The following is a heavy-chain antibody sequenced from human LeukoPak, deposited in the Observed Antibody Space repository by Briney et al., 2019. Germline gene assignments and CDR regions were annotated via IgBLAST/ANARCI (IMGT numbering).Heavy chain of an antibody. D-gene: IGHD1-26*01. CDR3: ARLFTRAWEYRYGMDV. CDR1: GGSIRTDGSY. CDR2: IYIDGIT. J-gene: IGHJ6*02. Sequence: SETLALTCTVSGGSIRTDGSYWAWIRQPPGKGLEWIGSIYIDGITHYNSSLQSRVTLSIDTSKNQFSLKLTSVTAADTAVFYCARLFTRAWEYRYGMDVWGQGTAVTVSS. V-gene: IGHV4-39*01.